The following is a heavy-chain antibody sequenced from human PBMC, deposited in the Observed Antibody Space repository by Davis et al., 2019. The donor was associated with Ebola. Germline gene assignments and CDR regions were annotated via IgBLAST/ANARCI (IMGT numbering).Heavy chain of an antibody. V-gene: IGHV3-23*01. CDR2: ISGSGGST. D-gene: IGHD2-21*02. CDR1: GFTFSSYA. Sequence: ESLKISCAASGFTFSSYAMSWVRQAPGKGLEWVSAISGSGGSTYYADSVKGRFTISRDNSKNTLYLQMNSLRAEDTAVYYCVKDEGDFYTDYPDYWGQGTLVTVST. J-gene: IGHJ4*02. CDR3: VKDEGDFYTDYPDY.